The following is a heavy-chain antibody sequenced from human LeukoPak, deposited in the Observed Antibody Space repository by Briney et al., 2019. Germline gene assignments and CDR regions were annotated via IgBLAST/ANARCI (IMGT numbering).Heavy chain of an antibody. CDR2: IWYDGSNK. V-gene: IGHV3-33*01. J-gene: IGHJ6*02. CDR3: ARSPDYGDYYYYGMDV. D-gene: IGHD4-17*01. CDR1: GFTFSSYG. Sequence: PGGSLRLSCAASGFTFSSYGMHWVRQAPGKGLEWVAVIWYDGSNKYYADSVKGRFTISRDNSKNTLYLQMNSLRAEDTAVYYCARSPDYGDYYYYGMDVWGQGTTVTVSS.